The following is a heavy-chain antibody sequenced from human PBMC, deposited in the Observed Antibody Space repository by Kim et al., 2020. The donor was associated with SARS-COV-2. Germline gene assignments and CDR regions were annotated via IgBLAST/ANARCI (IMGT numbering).Heavy chain of an antibody. D-gene: IGHD5-12*01. CDR1: GFTFDDYA. CDR3: AKGSHSRYRGFDIFDY. J-gene: IGHJ4*02. Sequence: GGSLRLSCSASGFTFDDYAMHWVRQAPGKGLEWVSLITGDGGSTYYADSLKGRFTISRDNSKNSLYLEMNSLRTVDTALYYCAKGSHSRYRGFDIFDYWGQGTLVTVSS. CDR2: ITGDGGST. V-gene: IGHV3-43*02.